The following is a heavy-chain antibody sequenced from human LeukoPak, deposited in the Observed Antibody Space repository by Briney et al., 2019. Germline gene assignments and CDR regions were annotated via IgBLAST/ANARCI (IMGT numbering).Heavy chain of an antibody. CDR1: GYTFTGYY. V-gene: IGHV1-2*02. CDR3: ARGIASSGRYPNWFDP. Sequence: GASVKVSCKASGYTFTGYYMHWVRQAPGQGLEWMGWINPNSGGTNYAQKFQGRVTMTRDTSISTAYMEVSRLRSDDTAVYYCARGIASSGRYPNWFDPWGQGTLVTVSS. D-gene: IGHD6-19*01. J-gene: IGHJ5*02. CDR2: INPNSGGT.